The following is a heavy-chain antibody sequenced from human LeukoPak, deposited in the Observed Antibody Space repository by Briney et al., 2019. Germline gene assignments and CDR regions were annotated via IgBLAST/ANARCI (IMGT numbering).Heavy chain of an antibody. D-gene: IGHD3-22*01. V-gene: IGHV3-48*03. CDR2: ISGSGNTI. J-gene: IGHJ5*02. CDR3: ARIPDYYYDSSGYVA. CDR1: EFTFSSYE. Sequence: GGSLRLSCAASEFTFSSYEMNWARQAPGKGLEWVSYISGSGNTIYYADSVKGRFTISRDNAKNSLYLQMNSLRAEDTAVYYCARIPDYYYDSSGYVAWGQGTLVTVSS.